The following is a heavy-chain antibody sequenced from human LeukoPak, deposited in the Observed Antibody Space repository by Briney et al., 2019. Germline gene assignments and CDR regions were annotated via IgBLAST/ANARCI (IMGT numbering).Heavy chain of an antibody. J-gene: IGHJ4*02. Sequence: GGSLRLSCADSGITFSSYSMNWVRQAPGKGLEWVSTISSSSSYIYYADSVKGRFTITRDNAKNSLYLQMSSLRAEDTAVYYCARGIAVAGSPYFDYWGQGTLVTVSS. V-gene: IGHV3-21*01. CDR1: GITFSSYS. CDR2: ISSSSSYI. D-gene: IGHD6-19*01. CDR3: ARGIAVAGSPYFDY.